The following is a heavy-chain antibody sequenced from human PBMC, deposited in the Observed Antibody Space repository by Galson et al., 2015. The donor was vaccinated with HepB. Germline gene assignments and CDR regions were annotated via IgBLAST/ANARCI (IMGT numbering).Heavy chain of an antibody. V-gene: IGHV3-30*04. CDR1: GFSFSSYA. Sequence: SLRLSCAASGFSFSSYAMHWVRQAPGKGLEWVAVISHDGSNKYYADSVKGRFTISGDKSKNTLYLQVSSLRAEDTAVYYCAKVKDWSGSGSYSVYYYYCRDVWGQGTTLIACS. CDR3: AKVKDWSGSGSYSVYYYYCRDV. CDR2: ISHDGSNK. D-gene: IGHD3-10*01. J-gene: IGHJ6*02.